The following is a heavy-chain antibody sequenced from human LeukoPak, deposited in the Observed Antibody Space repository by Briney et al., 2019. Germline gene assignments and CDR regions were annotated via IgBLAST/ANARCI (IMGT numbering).Heavy chain of an antibody. Sequence: SVTVSCKASGGTFSSYAISWVRQAPGQGLEWMGGIIPIFGTANYAQKFQGRVTITTDESTSTAYMELSSLRSEDTAAYYCARESFGEYGSGSYCFDYWGQGTLVTVSS. CDR2: IIPIFGTA. J-gene: IGHJ4*02. CDR1: GGTFSSYA. D-gene: IGHD3-10*01. V-gene: IGHV1-69*05. CDR3: ARESFGEYGSGSYCFDY.